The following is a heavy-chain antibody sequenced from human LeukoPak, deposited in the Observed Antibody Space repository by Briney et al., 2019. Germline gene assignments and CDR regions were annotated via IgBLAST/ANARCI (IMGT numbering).Heavy chain of an antibody. V-gene: IGHV1-69*05. CDR3: ARDLLQRFLEWSSFDY. J-gene: IGHJ4*02. CDR2: IIPIFGTA. CDR1: GGTFSSYA. Sequence: GASVKVSCKASGGTFSSYAISWVRQAPGQGLEWMGGIIPIFGTANYAQKFQGRVTMTRDTSISTAYMELSRLRSDDTAVYYCARDLLQRFLEWSSFDYWGQGTLVTVSS. D-gene: IGHD3-3*01.